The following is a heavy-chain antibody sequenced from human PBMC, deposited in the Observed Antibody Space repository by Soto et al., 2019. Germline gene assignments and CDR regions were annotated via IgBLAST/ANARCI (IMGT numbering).Heavy chain of an antibody. J-gene: IGHJ4*02. CDR2: ISYNGNHE. V-gene: IGHV3-30*18. Sequence: PGGSLRLSCVASGFHFNSYGMHWVRQAPGKGLEWVAVISYNGNHESYADSVKGRFTISRDNSKNTIYLQMNSLRVEDMAMYYCAKDEASGDLLSITYWGQGTLVTVSS. CDR1: GFHFNSYG. CDR3: AKDEASGDLLSITY. D-gene: IGHD3-9*01.